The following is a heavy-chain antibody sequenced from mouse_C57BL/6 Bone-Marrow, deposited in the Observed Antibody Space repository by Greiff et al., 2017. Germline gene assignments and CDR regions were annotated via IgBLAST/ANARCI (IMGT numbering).Heavy chain of an antibody. CDR1: GYTFTDYN. CDR2: INPNNGCT. Sequence: EVQLQQSGPELVKPGASVKIPCTASGYTFTDYNMDWVKQSPGKSLEWIGDINPNNGCTIYDQKFKGKATLTVDKSSSTAYMELRRQTSEDTAIYYCARGGAYYFDYWGQGTTLTVSS. CDR3: ARGGAYYFDY. V-gene: IGHV1-18*01. J-gene: IGHJ2*01.